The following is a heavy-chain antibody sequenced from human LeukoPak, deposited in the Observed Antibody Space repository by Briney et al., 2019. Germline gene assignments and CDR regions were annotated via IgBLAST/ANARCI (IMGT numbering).Heavy chain of an antibody. CDR1: GFTFSSYA. V-gene: IGHV3-23*01. D-gene: IGHD3-10*01. CDR3: AKIWLYGSGNQVGAFDI. Sequence: GGSLRLSCAASGFTFSSYAMSWVRQAPGKGLEWVSAISGSGGSTYYADSVKGRFTISRDNSKNTLYLQMNSLRAEDTAVYYCAKIWLYGSGNQVGAFDIWGQGTVVTVSS. J-gene: IGHJ3*02. CDR2: ISGSGGST.